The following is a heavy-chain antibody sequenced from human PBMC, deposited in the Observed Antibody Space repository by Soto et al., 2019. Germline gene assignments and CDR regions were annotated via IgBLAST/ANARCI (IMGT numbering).Heavy chain of an antibody. J-gene: IGHJ5*02. CDR2: IFSNDEK. V-gene: IGHV2-26*01. Sequence: QVTLKESGPVLVKPTETLTLTCTVSGFSLSNARMGVSWIRQPPGKALEWLAHIFSNDEKSSSTALKSRLTISKATSKRQVVLTMTNLDPVDTATYYCARTGDLWWFDRWGQGTLVTVSS. CDR3: ARTGDLWWFDR. CDR1: GFSLSNARMG. D-gene: IGHD3-10*01.